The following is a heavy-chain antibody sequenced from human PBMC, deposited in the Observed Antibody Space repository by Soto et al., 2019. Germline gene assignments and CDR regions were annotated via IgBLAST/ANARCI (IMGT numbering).Heavy chain of an antibody. D-gene: IGHD3-10*01. Sequence: EVQLLESGGGLVQPGGSLRLSCAASGFTFSSYAMSWVRQAPGKGLEWVSTIGGSAGSTYYADSVKGRFTISRDNSKNTLYLQMNSLRAEDTAVYYFARGYYGSGPFDPWGQGALVTVSS. V-gene: IGHV3-23*01. CDR3: ARGYYGSGPFDP. J-gene: IGHJ5*02. CDR2: IGGSAGST. CDR1: GFTFSSYA.